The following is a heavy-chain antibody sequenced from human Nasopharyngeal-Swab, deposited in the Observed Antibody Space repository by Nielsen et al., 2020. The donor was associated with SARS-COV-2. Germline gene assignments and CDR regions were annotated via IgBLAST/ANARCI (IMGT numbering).Heavy chain of an antibody. Sequence: ASVKVSCKLSGNTLIELSMHWVRQAPGQGLEWMGWISAYNGNTNYAQKLQGRVTMTTDTSTSTAYMELRSLRSDDTAVYYCARRGYSYGNNWFDPWGQGTLVTVSS. CDR3: ARRGYSYGNNWFDP. CDR1: GNTLIELS. V-gene: IGHV1-18*01. J-gene: IGHJ5*02. D-gene: IGHD5-18*01. CDR2: ISAYNGNT.